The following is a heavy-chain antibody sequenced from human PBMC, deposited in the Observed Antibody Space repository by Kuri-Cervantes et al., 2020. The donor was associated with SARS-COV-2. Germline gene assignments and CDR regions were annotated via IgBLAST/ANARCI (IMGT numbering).Heavy chain of an antibody. Sequence: ASVKVSCKASGYTFTGYYMHWVRQAPGQGLEWMGWINPNSGGTNYAQKFQGRVTMTRDTSISTAYMGLSRLRSDDTAVYYCARDQSSSWYPNFAGYYWGQGTLVTVSS. CDR1: GYTFTGYY. CDR2: INPNSGGT. CDR3: ARDQSSSWYPNFAGYY. D-gene: IGHD6-13*01. J-gene: IGHJ4*02. V-gene: IGHV1-2*02.